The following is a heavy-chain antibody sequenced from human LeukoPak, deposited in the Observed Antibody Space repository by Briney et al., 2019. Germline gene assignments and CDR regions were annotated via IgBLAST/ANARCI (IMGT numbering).Heavy chain of an antibody. J-gene: IGHJ6*02. Sequence: ASVKVSYKASGYAFTGYYMHWVRQAPGQGLEWMGWINPNSGGTNYAQKFQGRVTMTRDTSISTAYMELSRLRSDDTAVYYCARDTPIVVVPAAIYYYYYGMDVWGQGTTVTVSS. CDR2: INPNSGGT. V-gene: IGHV1-2*02. CDR1: GYAFTGYY. CDR3: ARDTPIVVVPAAIYYYYYGMDV. D-gene: IGHD2-2*01.